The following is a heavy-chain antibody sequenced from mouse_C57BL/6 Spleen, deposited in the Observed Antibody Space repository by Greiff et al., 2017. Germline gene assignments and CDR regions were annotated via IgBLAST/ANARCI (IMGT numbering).Heavy chain of an antibody. CDR1: GYSFTSYD. V-gene: IGHV1-66*01. Sequence: QVQLQQSGPELVKPGASVQISCKASGYSFTSYDLHWVKQRPGKGLAWIGWIYPGSGNTKYNEKVTGKATLTADTSSSTDYRQLSSLTSEDLAVYYCARTCSSRAIDYWGQGTSGTVSS. CDR3: ARTCSSRAIDY. D-gene: IGHD1-1*01. J-gene: IGHJ4*01. CDR2: IYPGSGNT.